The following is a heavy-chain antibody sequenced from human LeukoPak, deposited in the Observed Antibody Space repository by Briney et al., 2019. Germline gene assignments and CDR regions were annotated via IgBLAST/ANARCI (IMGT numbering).Heavy chain of an antibody. CDR2: IYYSGST. V-gene: IGHV4-59*01. J-gene: IGHJ6*03. CDR3: AREWRQLGSYYYYMDV. CDR1: AGSISSYY. Sequence: SQTLSLTCSVSAGSISSYYWSWIRQPPGKGLEWIGYIYYSGSTNYNPSLKSRVTISVDTSKNQFSLKLSSVTVADTAVYYCAREWRQLGSYYYYMDVWGKGTTVTVSS. D-gene: IGHD6-6*01.